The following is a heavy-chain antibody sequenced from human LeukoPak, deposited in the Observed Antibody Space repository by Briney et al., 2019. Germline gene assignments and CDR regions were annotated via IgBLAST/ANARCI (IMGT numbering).Heavy chain of an antibody. Sequence: RAGGSLRLSCAASGFTFSSYAMSWVRQAPGKGLEWVSAISGSGDSTYYGDSVKGRFTISRDNSKNTLYLQMNSLRAENTAVYYCARNQKSSSWYFRPSPSGMDVWGQGTTVTVSS. CDR2: ISGSGDST. D-gene: IGHD6-13*01. CDR3: ARNQKSSSWYFRPSPSGMDV. J-gene: IGHJ6*02. V-gene: IGHV3-23*01. CDR1: GFTFSSYA.